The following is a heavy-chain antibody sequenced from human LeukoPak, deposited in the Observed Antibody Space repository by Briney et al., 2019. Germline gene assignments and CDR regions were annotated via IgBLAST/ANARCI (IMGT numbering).Heavy chain of an antibody. Sequence: PGGSLRLSCTASGFTFGDYAMSWVRQAPGKGLEWVGFIRSKAYGGTTEYAASVKGRFTISRDDSKSIAYLQMNSLKTEDTAVYYCTSVGQPYYYDSSRIYWGQGTLVTVSS. CDR2: IRSKAYGGTT. CDR3: TSVGQPYYYDSSRIY. CDR1: GFTFGDYA. V-gene: IGHV3-49*04. J-gene: IGHJ4*02. D-gene: IGHD3-22*01.